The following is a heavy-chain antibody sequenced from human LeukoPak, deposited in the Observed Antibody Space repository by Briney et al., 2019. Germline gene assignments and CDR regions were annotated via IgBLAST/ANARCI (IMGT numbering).Heavy chain of an antibody. CDR1: GFTFSSYG. V-gene: IGHV3-30*02. CDR3: AKDPEYCGGDSCYRGGENWFDP. D-gene: IGHD2-15*01. CDR2: IRYDGGNK. Sequence: GGSLRLSCAASGFTFSSYGMHWVRQAPGKGLEWVAFIRYDGGNKYYADSVKGRFTISRDNSKNTLYLQMSSLRAEDTAVYYCAKDPEYCGGDSCYRGGENWFDPWGQGTLVTVSS. J-gene: IGHJ5*02.